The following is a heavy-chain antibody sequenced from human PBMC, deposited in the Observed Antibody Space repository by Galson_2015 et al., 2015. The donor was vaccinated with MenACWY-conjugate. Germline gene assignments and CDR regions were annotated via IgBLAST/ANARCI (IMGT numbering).Heavy chain of an antibody. CDR3: ARDVISSKDQPSPDY. CDR2: ISWDGGST. Sequence: SLRLSCAASGFTFDDYGMSWVRQAPGKGLEWVSGISWDGGSTGYADSVKGRFTISRDNAKNSLYLQMNSLRAEDTALYYCARDVISSKDQPSPDYWGQGTLVTVSS. D-gene: IGHD6-13*01. CDR1: GFTFDDYG. J-gene: IGHJ4*02. V-gene: IGHV3-20*04.